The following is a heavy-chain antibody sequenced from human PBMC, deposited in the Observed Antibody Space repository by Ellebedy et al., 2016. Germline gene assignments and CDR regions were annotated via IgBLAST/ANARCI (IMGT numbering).Heavy chain of an antibody. Sequence: GESLKISXAASGFTFSSYWMSWVRQAPGKGLEWVANIKQDGSEKYYVDSVKGRFTISRDNAKNSLYLQMNSLRAEDTAVYYCAREELWFGESLGGWGQGTLVTVSS. V-gene: IGHV3-7*04. J-gene: IGHJ4*02. D-gene: IGHD3-10*01. CDR2: IKQDGSEK. CDR1: GFTFSSYW. CDR3: AREELWFGESLGG.